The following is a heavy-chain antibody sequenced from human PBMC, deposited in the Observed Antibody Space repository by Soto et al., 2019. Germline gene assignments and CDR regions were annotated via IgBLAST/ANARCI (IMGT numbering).Heavy chain of an antibody. V-gene: IGHV3-64*04. D-gene: IGHD3-22*01. CDR2: ISSNGDST. J-gene: IGHJ6*02. CDR3: ARDPGAGDYYDSSGYYYAPGDYYYGMDV. Sequence: GGSLRLSCSASGFTFSMFSMHWVRQAPGKGLEYVSGISSNGDSTYYADSVKGRFTISRDNSKNTLYLQMNSLRAEDTAVYYCARDPGAGDYYDSSGYYYAPGDYYYGMDVWGQGTTVTVSS. CDR1: GFTFSMFS.